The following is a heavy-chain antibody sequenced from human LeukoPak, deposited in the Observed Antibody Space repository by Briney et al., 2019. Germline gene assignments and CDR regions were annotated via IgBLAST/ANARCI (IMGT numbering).Heavy chain of an antibody. V-gene: IGHV3-30*04. CDR1: GFTFSSYA. J-gene: IGHJ4*02. CDR2: ISYDGSNK. D-gene: IGHD5-18*01. Sequence: AGTLSLSCAASGFTFSSYAMHWVRQAPGKGLERVAVISYDGSNKYYADSVKGRFTISRDNSKNTLYLQMNSLSAEDTAVYYCARECGYSYGYFDYWGQGTLVTVSS. CDR3: ARECGYSYGYFDY.